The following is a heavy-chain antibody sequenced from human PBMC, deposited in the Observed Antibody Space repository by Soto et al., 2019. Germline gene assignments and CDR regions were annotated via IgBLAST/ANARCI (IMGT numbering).Heavy chain of an antibody. CDR2: IIPIFGTA. CDR3: ARGFGYAYYGMDV. Sequence: QVQLGQSGAEVKKPGSSVKVSCKASGGTFSSYAISWVRQAPGQGLEWMVGIIPIFGTAKYVQKFQGRVTITADESTRTAYMDLSSLRSEDTAVYYCARGFGYAYYGMDVWGQVTTVTVSS. J-gene: IGHJ6*02. D-gene: IGHD3-10*01. V-gene: IGHV1-69*01. CDR1: GGTFSSYA.